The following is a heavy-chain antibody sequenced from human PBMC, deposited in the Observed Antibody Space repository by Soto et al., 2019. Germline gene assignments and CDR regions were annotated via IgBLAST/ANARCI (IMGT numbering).Heavy chain of an antibody. D-gene: IGHD2-8*02. J-gene: IGHJ4*02. CDR3: ARDLNYWSLLIDH. CDR2: LWSDGIKT. V-gene: IGHV3-33*08. CDR1: GFTFSSYS. Sequence: VQLVESGGGLVQPGGSLRLSCAASGFTFSSYSMNWVRQAPGKGLEWVAGLWSDGIKTSYTDSVKGRFTISRDTSKNMLYLQMNSLGAEDTAVYYCARDLNYWSLLIDHWGQGTLVTVSS.